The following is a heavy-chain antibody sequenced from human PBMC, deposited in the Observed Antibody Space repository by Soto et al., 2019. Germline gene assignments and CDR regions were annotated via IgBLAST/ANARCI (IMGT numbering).Heavy chain of an antibody. D-gene: IGHD5-18*01. J-gene: IGHJ4*02. CDR3: AREYSYGIH. Sequence: QVQLVQSGAEVKKPGSSVKVSCKASGGTFSGYTIRWVRQAPGQGLEWMGRIIPILGIANYAQKFQGRVTITADKSTSTAYMELSSLRSEDTAVYYCAREYSYGIHWGQGTLVTVSS. CDR2: IIPILGIA. V-gene: IGHV1-69*08. CDR1: GGTFSGYT.